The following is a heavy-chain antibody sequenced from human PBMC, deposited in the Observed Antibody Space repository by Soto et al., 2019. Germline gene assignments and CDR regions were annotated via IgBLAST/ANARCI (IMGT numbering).Heavy chain of an antibody. CDR3: ARVGITGTTFRGFDY. Sequence: QVQLVESGGGVVQPGRSLRLSCAASGFTFSIYGRHGVRQAPGKGLEGGALIWFDGSNKYYADSVKGRFTISRDTSKNTLYLQMNSLRAEDTAVYYCARVGITGTTFRGFDYWGQGTPVTVSS. D-gene: IGHD1-20*01. CDR2: IWFDGSNK. CDR1: GFTFSIYG. J-gene: IGHJ4*02. V-gene: IGHV3-33*01.